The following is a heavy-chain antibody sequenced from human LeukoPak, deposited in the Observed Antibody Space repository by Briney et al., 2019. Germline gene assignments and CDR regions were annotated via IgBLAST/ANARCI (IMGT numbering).Heavy chain of an antibody. CDR3: TRQVDSGSYDYYGMDV. CDR1: GFTFSGSA. D-gene: IGHD1-26*01. CDR2: IRSKANSYAT. V-gene: IGHV3-73*01. J-gene: IGHJ6*02. Sequence: GGSLKLPCAASGFTFSGSAMHWVRQASGKGLEWVGRIRSKANSYATAYAASVKGRFTISRDDSKNTAYLQMNSLKTEDTAVYYCTRQVDSGSYDYYGMDVWGQGTTVTVSS.